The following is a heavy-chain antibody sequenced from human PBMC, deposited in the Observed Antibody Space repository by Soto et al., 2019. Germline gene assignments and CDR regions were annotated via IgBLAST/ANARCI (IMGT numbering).Heavy chain of an antibody. J-gene: IGHJ5*02. CDR2: ITSISIYI. Sequence: PVGSMSRSSASSGFTFRSYSMNLVRPAPGKGLEWVSSITSISIYIYYAASVKGRFTISRDNAKNSLYLQMNSLRAEDTAVYYCTRDSPNWFALCAQATLVNVSS. CDR1: GFTFRSYS. V-gene: IGHV3-21*01. CDR3: TRDSPNWFAL.